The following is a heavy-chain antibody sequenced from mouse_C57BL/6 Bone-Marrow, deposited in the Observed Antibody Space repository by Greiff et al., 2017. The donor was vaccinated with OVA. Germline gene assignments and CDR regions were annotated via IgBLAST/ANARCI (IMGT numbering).Heavy chain of an antibody. CDR2: ISSGSSTI. CDR3: ARLYGTIDY. Sequence: EVKLQESGGGLVKPGGSLKLSCAASGFTFSDYGMHWVRQAPEKGLEWVAYISSGSSTIYYADTVKGRFTISRDNAKNTLFLQMTSRRSEDTAMYYCARLYGTIDYWGQGTTLTVSS. D-gene: IGHD1-1*01. CDR1: GFTFSDYG. J-gene: IGHJ2*01. V-gene: IGHV5-17*01.